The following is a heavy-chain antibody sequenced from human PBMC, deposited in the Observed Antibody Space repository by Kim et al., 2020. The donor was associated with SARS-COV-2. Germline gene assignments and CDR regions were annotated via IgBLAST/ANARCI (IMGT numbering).Heavy chain of an antibody. D-gene: IGHD6-19*01. CDR2: ISYDGSNK. V-gene: IGHV3-33*05. CDR1: GFTFSSYG. CDR3: ARDRTGYSSGWTYYYYGMDV. Sequence: GASLRLSCAASGFTFSSYGMHWVRQAPGKGLEWVAVISYDGSNKHYADSVKGRFTISRDNSKNTLYLQMNSLRAEDTAVYYCARDRTGYSSGWTYYYYGMDVWGQGTTVTVSS. J-gene: IGHJ6*02.